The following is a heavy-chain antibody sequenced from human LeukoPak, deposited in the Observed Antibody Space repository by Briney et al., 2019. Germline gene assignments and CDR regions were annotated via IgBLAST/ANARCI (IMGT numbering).Heavy chain of an antibody. D-gene: IGHD2-21*01. Sequence: VASVKVSCKASGYTFTGYYMHWVRQAPGQGLEWMGWINPNSGGTNYAQKFQGRVTMTRDTSISTAYMELSRLRSDDTAVYYCARGDVVVIAPVGYWGQGTLVTVSS. CDR1: GYTFTGYY. CDR2: INPNSGGT. V-gene: IGHV1-2*02. J-gene: IGHJ4*02. CDR3: ARGDVVVIAPVGY.